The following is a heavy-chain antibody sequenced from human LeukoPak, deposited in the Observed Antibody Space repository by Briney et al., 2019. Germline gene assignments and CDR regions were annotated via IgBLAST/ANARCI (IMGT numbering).Heavy chain of an antibody. CDR1: GGSXXXFY. CDR3: ARRPSDYYDSSGYYLDAFDI. Sequence: XGGSXXXFYWSWIRQPPGKGLEWIEEINHSGSTNYNPSLKSRVTISVDTSKNQFSLKLSSVTAADTAVYYCARRPSDYYDSSGYYLDAFDIWGQGTMVTVSS. V-gene: IGHV4-34*01. D-gene: IGHD3-22*01. CDR2: INHSGST. J-gene: IGHJ3*02.